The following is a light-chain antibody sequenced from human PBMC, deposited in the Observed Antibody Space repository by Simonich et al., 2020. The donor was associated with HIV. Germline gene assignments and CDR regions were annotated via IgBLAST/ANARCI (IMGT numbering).Light chain of an antibody. CDR2: WAS. V-gene: IGKV4-1*01. CDR1: QSVLYSSNNKNY. CDR3: QQYYSTPPIT. J-gene: IGKJ4*01. Sequence: DIVMTQSPDSLAVSLGERATINCKSSQSVLYSSNNKNYLTWYQPKPGQPPKLLIYWASTRESGVPDRFSGSGSGTNFTLTISSLQAEDVALYYCQQYYSTPPITFGGGTKVEIK.